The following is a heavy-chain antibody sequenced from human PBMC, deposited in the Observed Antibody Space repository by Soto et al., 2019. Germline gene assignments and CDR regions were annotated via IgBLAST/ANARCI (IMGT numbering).Heavy chain of an antibody. Sequence: PGGSLRLSCAASGFTFSSYGMHWVRQAPGKGLEWVAVISYDGSNKYYADSVKGRFTISRDNSKNTLYLQMNSLRAEDTAVYYCAKGSYSGRYSDFDCWGQGTLVTVSS. J-gene: IGHJ4*02. CDR3: AKGSYSGRYSDFDC. CDR2: ISYDGSNK. CDR1: GFTFSSYG. V-gene: IGHV3-30*18. D-gene: IGHD1-26*01.